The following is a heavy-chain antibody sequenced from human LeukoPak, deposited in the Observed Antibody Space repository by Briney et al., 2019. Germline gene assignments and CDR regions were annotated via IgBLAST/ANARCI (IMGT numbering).Heavy chain of an antibody. CDR1: GCTFTGYY. J-gene: IGHJ6*02. CDR2: INPNSGGT. CDR3: ARDFVLAAAGYYYGMDV. Sequence: ASVKVSCKASGCTFTGYYMHWVRQAPGQGLEWMGWINPNSGGTNYAQKFQGWVTMTRDTSISTAYMELSRLRSDDTAVYYCARDFVLAAAGYYYGMDVWGQGTTVTVSS. V-gene: IGHV1-2*04. D-gene: IGHD6-13*01.